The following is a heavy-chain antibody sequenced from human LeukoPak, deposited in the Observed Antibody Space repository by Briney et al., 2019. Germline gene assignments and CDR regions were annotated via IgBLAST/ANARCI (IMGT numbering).Heavy chain of an antibody. CDR1: GGSFSGYY. Sequence: PSETLSLTCAVYGGSFSGYYWSWIRQPPGKGLEWIGEINHSGSTNYNPSLKSRVTISVDTSKSQFSLKLSSVTAADTAAYYCARPFGRTQFNPWGQGTLVTVSS. CDR3: ARPFGRTQFNP. V-gene: IGHV4-34*01. CDR2: INHSGST. J-gene: IGHJ5*02. D-gene: IGHD3-16*01.